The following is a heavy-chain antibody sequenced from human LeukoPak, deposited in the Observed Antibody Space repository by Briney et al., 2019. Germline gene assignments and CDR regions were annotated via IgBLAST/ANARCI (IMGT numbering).Heavy chain of an antibody. J-gene: IGHJ4*02. CDR3: ARDYCSSTSCLFDY. CDR2: IIPIFGTA. Sequence: SVKVSCKASGGAFSSYAISWVRQAPGQGLEWMGGIIPIFGTANYAQKFQGRVTITADESTSTAYMELSSLRSEDTAVYYCARDYCSSTSCLFDYWGQGTLVTVSS. CDR1: GGAFSSYA. V-gene: IGHV1-69*13. D-gene: IGHD2-2*01.